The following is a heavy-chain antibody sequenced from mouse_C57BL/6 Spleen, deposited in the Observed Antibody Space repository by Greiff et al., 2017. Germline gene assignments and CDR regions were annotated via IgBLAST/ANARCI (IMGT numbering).Heavy chain of an antibody. CDR1: GYAFSSYW. CDR3: ARPDYGNYAWFAY. CDR2: IYPGDGDT. Sequence: LMESGASVKISCKASGYAFSSYWMNWVKQRPGKGLEWIGQIYPGDGDTNYNGKFKGKATLTADKSSSTAYMQLSSLTSEDSAVYFCARPDYGNYAWFAYWGQGTLVTVSA. D-gene: IGHD2-1*01. J-gene: IGHJ3*01. V-gene: IGHV1-80*01.